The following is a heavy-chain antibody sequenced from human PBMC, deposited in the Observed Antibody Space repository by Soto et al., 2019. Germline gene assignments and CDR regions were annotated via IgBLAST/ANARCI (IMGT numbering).Heavy chain of an antibody. CDR1: GDSINNRSYY. V-gene: IGHV4-39*01. CDR3: ARQRTSVVTQAYFDS. D-gene: IGHD2-21*02. CDR2: IYYSGST. J-gene: IGHJ4*02. Sequence: SETLSLTCTVTGDSINNRSYYWGWIRQPPGKGLEWIGSIYYSGSTYNNPSLKSRVSMSVDTSKNQFSLKLRSVTAADTALYYCARQRTSVVTQAYFDSWGQGSLVTRLL.